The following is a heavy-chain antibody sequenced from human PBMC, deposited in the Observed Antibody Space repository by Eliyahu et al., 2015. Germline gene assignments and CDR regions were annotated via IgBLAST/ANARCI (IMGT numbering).Heavy chain of an antibody. J-gene: IGHJ5*02. CDR3: AHNSIAAAGTGWFDP. D-gene: IGHD6-13*01. CDR1: GFSLSTSEVP. V-gene: IGHV2-5*01. CDR2: IYWNDDK. Sequence: QITLKESGXTLVKPTQTLTLTCTFSGFSLSTSEVPLGWXRXPPGKALEWLALIYWNDDKRYSPSLKSRLXITKDTSKNQVVLTMTNVDPVDTATYYCAHNSIAAAGTGWFDPWGQGTLVTVSS.